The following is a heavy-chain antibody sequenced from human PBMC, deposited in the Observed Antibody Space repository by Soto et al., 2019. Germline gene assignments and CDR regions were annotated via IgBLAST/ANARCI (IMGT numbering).Heavy chain of an antibody. V-gene: IGHV4-34*01. Sequence: SETLSLTCAVYGGSFSGYYWSWIRQPPGKGLEWIGEINHSGSTNYNPSLKSRVTISVDTSKNQFSLKLSSVTAADTAVYYCAREKGNYHDSNGPFDYWGQGTLVTVSS. D-gene: IGHD3-22*01. CDR2: INHSGST. CDR1: GGSFSGYY. CDR3: AREKGNYHDSNGPFDY. J-gene: IGHJ4*02.